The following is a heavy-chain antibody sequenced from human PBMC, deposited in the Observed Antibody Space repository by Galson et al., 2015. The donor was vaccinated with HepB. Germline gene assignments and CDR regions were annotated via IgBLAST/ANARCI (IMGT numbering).Heavy chain of an antibody. CDR1: GYTFTSYY. CDR3: ARDPGCSSTSCYGGYAFDI. CDR2: INPSGGST. J-gene: IGHJ3*02. V-gene: IGHV1-46*01. D-gene: IGHD2-2*01. Sequence: SVKVSCKASGYTFTSYYMHWVRQAPGQGLEWMGIINPSGGSTSYAQKFQGRVTMTRDTSTSTVYMELSSLRSEDTAVYYCARDPGCSSTSCYGGYAFDIWGQGTMVTVSS.